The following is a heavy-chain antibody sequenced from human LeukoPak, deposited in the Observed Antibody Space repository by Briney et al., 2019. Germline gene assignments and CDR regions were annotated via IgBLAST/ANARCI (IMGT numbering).Heavy chain of an antibody. D-gene: IGHD3-16*02. CDR2: INHSGST. CDR1: GGSFSGYY. J-gene: IGHJ1*01. V-gene: IGHV4-34*01. CDR3: AREVITFGGVIVPFQH. Sequence: PSETLSLTCAVYGGSFSGYYWSWIRQPPGKGLEWIGEINHSGSTNYNPSLKSRVTISVDTSKNQFSLKLSSVTAADTAVYYCAREVITFGGVIVPFQHWGQGTLVTVSS.